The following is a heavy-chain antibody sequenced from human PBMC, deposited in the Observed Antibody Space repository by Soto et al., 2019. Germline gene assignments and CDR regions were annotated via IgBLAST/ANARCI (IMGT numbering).Heavy chain of an antibody. Sequence: ASVKVSCKASGGTFSSYAISWVRQAPGQGLEWMGGIIPIFGTANYAQKFQGRVTITADESTSTAYMELSSLRSEDTAVYYCARDLVSHPGYSYGYVSYYYGMDVWGQGATVTVSS. CDR1: GGTFSSYA. J-gene: IGHJ6*02. CDR2: IIPIFGTA. CDR3: ARDLVSHPGYSYGYVSYYYGMDV. V-gene: IGHV1-69*13. D-gene: IGHD5-18*01.